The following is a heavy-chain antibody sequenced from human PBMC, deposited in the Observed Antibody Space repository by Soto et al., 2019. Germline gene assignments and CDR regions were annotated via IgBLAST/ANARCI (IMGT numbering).Heavy chain of an antibody. CDR1: GFGFTDAW. Sequence: LSCAASGFGFTDAWMSWVRQAPGKGLEWVGRIRSKTDVGTADYAAPVKGRFTISRDDSKNTVYLQMNSLKTEDTAVYYCTTIKSVAGFGYWGQGTLVTVSS. CDR3: TTIKSVAGFGY. CDR2: IRSKTDVGTA. D-gene: IGHD6-19*01. J-gene: IGHJ4*02. V-gene: IGHV3-15*01.